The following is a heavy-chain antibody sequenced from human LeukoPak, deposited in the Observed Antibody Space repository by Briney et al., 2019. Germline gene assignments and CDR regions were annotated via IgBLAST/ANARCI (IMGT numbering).Heavy chain of an antibody. J-gene: IGHJ4*02. CDR1: GVSFSASS. CDR2: ISSSGTYM. CDR3: ARGGGSLNY. Sequence: PGESLRLSCAASGVSFSASSMNWVRQAPGKGLEWVSSISSSGTYMFYVDSLKGRFTISRDNANNSLYLQMNNLRAEDTAVYYCARGGGSLNYWGQGILVTVSS. D-gene: IGHD1-1*01. V-gene: IGHV3-21*06.